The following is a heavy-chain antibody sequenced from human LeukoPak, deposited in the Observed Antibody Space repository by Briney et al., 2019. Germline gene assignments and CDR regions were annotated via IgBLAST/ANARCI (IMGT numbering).Heavy chain of an antibody. D-gene: IGHD2-15*01. Sequence: PGRSLRLSCAASGFTFSSYGMHWVRQAPGKGLEWVAVISYDGGNKYYADSVKGRFTISRDNSKNTLYLQMNSLRAEDTAVYYCAKASVVAATPDYWGQGTLVTVSS. CDR2: ISYDGGNK. CDR3: AKASVVAATPDY. J-gene: IGHJ4*02. CDR1: GFTFSSYG. V-gene: IGHV3-30*18.